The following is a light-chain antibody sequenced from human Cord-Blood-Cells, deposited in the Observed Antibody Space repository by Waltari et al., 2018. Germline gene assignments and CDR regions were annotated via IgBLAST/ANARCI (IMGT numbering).Light chain of an antibody. CDR3: CSYAGSRV. V-gene: IGLV2-23*01. CDR2: EGS. J-gene: IGLJ3*02. Sequence: QSALTQPPSVSGSPGQSITISCTGTSSDVGSYTLVSWYQQHPGKAPKLMIYEGSKRPSGVSNRFSGSKSGNTASLTISGLQAEDEADYYCCSYAGSRVFGGGTKLTVL. CDR1: SSDVGSYTL.